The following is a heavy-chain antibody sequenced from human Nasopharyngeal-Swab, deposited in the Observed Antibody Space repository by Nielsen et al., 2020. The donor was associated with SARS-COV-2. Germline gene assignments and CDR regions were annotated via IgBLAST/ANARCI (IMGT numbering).Heavy chain of an antibody. V-gene: IGHV3-23*03. D-gene: IGHD2-8*02. CDR2: IYSGGSST. J-gene: IGHJ4*01. Sequence: GGSLRLSCAASGFTFSSYAMSWARQAPGKGLEWVSVIYSGGSSTYYADSVKGRFTISRDNARNTLYLQMNSLRAEDAAVYYCARDSPYCTGGICSFDYWGHGTLVTVSS. CDR3: ARDSPYCTGGICSFDY. CDR1: GFTFSSYA.